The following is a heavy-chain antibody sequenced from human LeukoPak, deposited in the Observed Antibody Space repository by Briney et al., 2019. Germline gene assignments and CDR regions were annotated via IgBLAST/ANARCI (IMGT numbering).Heavy chain of an antibody. V-gene: IGHV3-23*01. D-gene: IGHD2-2*01. J-gene: IGHJ4*02. CDR2: ISGSGGGT. CDR3: AKAGLPVVVVPAAFFDY. CDR1: GFTFSSYA. Sequence: GGSLRLSCAASGFTFSSYAMSWVRQAPGKGLEWVSGISGSGGGTYYADSVKGRFTISRDNSKNTLYLQMDILRAQDTAVYYFAKAGLPVVVVPAAFFDYWGQGTLLTVPS.